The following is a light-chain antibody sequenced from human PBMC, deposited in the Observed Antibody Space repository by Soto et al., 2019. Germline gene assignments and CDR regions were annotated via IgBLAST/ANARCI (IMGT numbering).Light chain of an antibody. J-gene: IGKJ2*01. CDR2: AAS. CDR1: QSISSY. V-gene: IGKV1-39*01. CDR3: QQSDTTPPT. Sequence: DIQMTQSPSSLSASVGDRVTITCRASQSISSYLNWYQQKPGKAPKLLIYAASSLESGVPSRFSGSGSGTDFTLTLSSQQPEEFATYYCQQSDTTPPTFGQGTKLEIK.